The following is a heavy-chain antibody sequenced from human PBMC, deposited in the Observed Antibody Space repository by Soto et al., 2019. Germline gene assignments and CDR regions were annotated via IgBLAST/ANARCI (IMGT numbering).Heavy chain of an antibody. CDR2: IHASNGNT. CDR1: DYTFMNYG. V-gene: IGHV1-18*01. Sequence: QVQLVQSGTEVKKPGASLKVSCKASDYTFMNYGISWVRQSPGQGLEWMGWIHASNGNTNYAQQLQGRVTMTKDSSTSTAYLELKSLRSADPAVYYCGSSEVVEATKIPSRDYWGQGTLVTVSS. J-gene: IGHJ4*02. D-gene: IGHD1-26*01. CDR3: GSSEVVEATKIPSRDY.